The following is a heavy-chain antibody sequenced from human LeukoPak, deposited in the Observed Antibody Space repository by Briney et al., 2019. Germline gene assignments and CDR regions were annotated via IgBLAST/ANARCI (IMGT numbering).Heavy chain of an antibody. J-gene: IGHJ4*02. CDR1: GGSISSGGYY. CDR3: ARVIAARGFDY. D-gene: IGHD6-6*01. V-gene: IGHV4-31*03. Sequence: SETLSLTCTVSGGSISSGGYYWSWIRQHPGKGLEWIGYIYYSGSTYYNPSLKSRVTISVDTSKNQFSLKLSSVTAADTAVYYCARVIAARGFDYWGQGTLVTVSS. CDR2: IYYSGST.